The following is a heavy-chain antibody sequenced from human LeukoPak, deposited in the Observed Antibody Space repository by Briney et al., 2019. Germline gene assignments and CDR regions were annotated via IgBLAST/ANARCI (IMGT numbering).Heavy chain of an antibody. CDR1: GFTVSSNY. CDR3: ARDHRYYYDSSGSRSHDAFDI. Sequence: PGGSLRLSCAASGFTVSSNYMSWVRQAPGKGLEWVSVIYRGGSTYYADSVKGRFTISRDNSKNTLYLQMNNLRAEDTAVYYCARDHRYYYDSSGSRSHDAFDIWGQGTMVTVSS. CDR2: IYRGGST. D-gene: IGHD3-22*01. J-gene: IGHJ3*02. V-gene: IGHV3-53*01.